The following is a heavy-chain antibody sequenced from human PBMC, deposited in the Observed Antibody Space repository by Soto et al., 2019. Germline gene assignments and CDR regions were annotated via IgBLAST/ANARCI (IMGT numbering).Heavy chain of an antibody. J-gene: IGHJ4*02. CDR1: GFTFSNYW. CDR2: INSDGSST. Sequence: EVQLVESGGGLVQPGGSLRLSCAASGFTFSNYWMHWVRQAPGKGLVWVSRINSDGSSTNYADSVKGQFTISRYNAKNTLYLQMNSLRAEDSAVYYCGRGASGSYRLDYWGQGTLVTVSS. V-gene: IGHV3-74*01. D-gene: IGHD3-10*01. CDR3: GRGASGSYRLDY.